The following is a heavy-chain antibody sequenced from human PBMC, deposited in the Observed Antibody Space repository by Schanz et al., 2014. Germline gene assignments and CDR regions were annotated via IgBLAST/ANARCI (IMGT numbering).Heavy chain of an antibody. V-gene: IGHV4-59*04. CDR3: ARPSSVVGITGWFDT. CDR2: ISYSGNT. D-gene: IGHD3-22*01. CDR1: GGSFSGYW. J-gene: IGHJ5*02. Sequence: QVQLQESGPGLLKPSETLSLTCAFSGGSFSGYWWTWVRQSPGKGLEWIGSISYSGNTYYTPSLKTRVPIPLDTSKTQFPLTLPSVTAADTAVYYCARPSSVVGITGWFDTWGQGTLVTVSS.